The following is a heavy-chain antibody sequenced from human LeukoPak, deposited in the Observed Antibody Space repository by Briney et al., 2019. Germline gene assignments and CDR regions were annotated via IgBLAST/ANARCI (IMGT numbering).Heavy chain of an antibody. J-gene: IGHJ5*02. CDR2: IYPGDSDT. CDR3: VRAVTMAVARNWFDP. D-gene: IGHD6-19*01. CDR1: GYSFTSYW. Sequence: GESLKISCKGSGYSFTSYWIGWVRQMPGKGLEWMGIIYPGDSDTRYSPSFQGQVTISADKSISTAYLQWSSLKASDTAMYYCVRAVTMAVARNWFDPWGQGTLVTVSS. V-gene: IGHV5-51*01.